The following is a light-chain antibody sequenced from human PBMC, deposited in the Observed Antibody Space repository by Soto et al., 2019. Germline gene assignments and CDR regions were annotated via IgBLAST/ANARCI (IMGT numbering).Light chain of an antibody. Sequence: DLQMTQSPSSLSASVGDRVTITCRASQSISTYLNWYQQKPGKAPKFLISAASSLQSGVPSRFSGSGSGTEFTLTISSLQPEDFATYYCQQSYSTLMYTFGQGTKLEIK. CDR1: QSISTY. CDR3: QQSYSTLMYT. V-gene: IGKV1-39*01. J-gene: IGKJ2*01. CDR2: AAS.